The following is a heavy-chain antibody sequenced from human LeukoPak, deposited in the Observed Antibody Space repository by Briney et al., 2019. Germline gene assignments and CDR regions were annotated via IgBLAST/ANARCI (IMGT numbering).Heavy chain of an antibody. CDR2: IYYSGST. CDR3: ARNQPNGGYRPHSDY. V-gene: IGHV4-59*01. D-gene: IGHD2-8*01. J-gene: IGHJ4*02. Sequence: SETLSLTCTVYGGSISSYYWSWIRQPPGKGLEWIGYIYYSGSTNYNPSLKSRVTISVDMSKNQFSPKLSSVTAADTAVYYCARNQPNGGYRPHSDYWGQGTLVTVSS. CDR1: GGSISSYY.